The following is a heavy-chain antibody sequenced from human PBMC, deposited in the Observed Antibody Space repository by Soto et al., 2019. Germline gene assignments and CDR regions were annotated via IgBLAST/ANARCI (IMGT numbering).Heavy chain of an antibody. Sequence: TSVLQSHSNSVTDGSISSRGYCLSRINQPPGKGLEWIGSIYYSGSTYYNPSLKSRVSISLDTSKNHFSLELTSVTAADTAMYYCARQGGPDTPMIIDYWGQGTLVT. J-gene: IGHJ4*02. CDR1: DGSISSRGYC. V-gene: IGHV4-39*01. CDR3: ARQGGPDTPMIIDY. CDR2: IYYSGST. D-gene: IGHD5-18*01.